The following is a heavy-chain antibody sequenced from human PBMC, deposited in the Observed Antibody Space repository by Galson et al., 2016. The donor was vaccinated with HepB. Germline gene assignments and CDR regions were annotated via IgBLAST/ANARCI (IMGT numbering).Heavy chain of an antibody. D-gene: IGHD6-13*01. Sequence: SLRLSCAASGFTFGEYSMSWFRQAPGKGLEWVGFIRSEAYGGTTEYAASVKGRFTISTDESKSIAYLQMKSLKTEDTAVYYCAKAAAPDHYYYYMDVWGRGTTVTVSS. CDR2: IRSEAYGGTT. CDR3: AKAAAPDHYYYYMDV. V-gene: IGHV3-49*03. J-gene: IGHJ6*03. CDR1: GFTFGEYS.